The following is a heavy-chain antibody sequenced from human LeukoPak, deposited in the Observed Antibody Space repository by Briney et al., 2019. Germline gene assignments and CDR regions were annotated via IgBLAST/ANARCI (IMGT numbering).Heavy chain of an antibody. V-gene: IGHV4-59*01. CDR3: ARGLRNRSSGTRFDVFDI. Sequence: PSETLSLTCTVPGASISNYYWTWIRQPPGKGLEWIGYIYYSGSTNYRPSLKSRVTISVDTSKNQVSLRLRSVTAADTAVYYCARGLRNRSSGTRFDVFDIWGQGTMVTVSS. CDR2: IYYSGST. D-gene: IGHD6-6*01. J-gene: IGHJ3*02. CDR1: GASISNYY.